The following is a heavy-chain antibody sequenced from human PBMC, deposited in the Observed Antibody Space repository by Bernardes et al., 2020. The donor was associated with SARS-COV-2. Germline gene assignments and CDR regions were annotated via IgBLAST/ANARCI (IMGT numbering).Heavy chain of an antibody. J-gene: IGHJ4*02. D-gene: IGHD3-22*01. CDR3: AKGGYYYPYYYDY. CDR2: ISGSGDST. V-gene: IGHV3-23*01. Sequence: GGSLRLSCAASGFPFISFAMSWVRQAPGKGLEWVSAISGSGDSTYYADSVKGRFTISRDNSKSTLYLQMNSLRAEDTAVYYCAKGGYYYPYYYDYWGRGTLVTVSS. CDR1: GFPFISFA.